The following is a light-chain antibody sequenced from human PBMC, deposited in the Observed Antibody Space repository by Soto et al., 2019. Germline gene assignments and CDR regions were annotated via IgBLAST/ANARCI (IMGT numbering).Light chain of an antibody. CDR3: GTWDSSLSAGV. CDR1: SSNIGNNF. V-gene: IGLV1-51*02. J-gene: IGLJ2*01. Sequence: QSVLTQPPSVSAAPGQKVTISCSGSSSNIGNNFVSWYQHLPGTAPKLLIYENNKRPSGIPDRFSGSKSGTSATLGITGLQTGDEADYYCGTWDSSLSAGVFGGGTKLTFL. CDR2: ENN.